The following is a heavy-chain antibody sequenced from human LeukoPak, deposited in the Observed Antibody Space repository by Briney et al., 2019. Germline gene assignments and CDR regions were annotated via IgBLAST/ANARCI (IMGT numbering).Heavy chain of an antibody. CDR3: AREGLYGYGYGLLDY. D-gene: IGHD5-18*01. Sequence: SETLSFTCTASGGSISSYYWSWIRQPPGKGLEGSGYIYCSGSTNYNPSLKSRVTISVDTSNNPFPLKLSSVTAADTAVYYGAREGLYGYGYGLLDYWGQGTLVTVSS. CDR1: GGSISSYY. CDR2: IYCSGST. V-gene: IGHV4-59*01. J-gene: IGHJ4*02.